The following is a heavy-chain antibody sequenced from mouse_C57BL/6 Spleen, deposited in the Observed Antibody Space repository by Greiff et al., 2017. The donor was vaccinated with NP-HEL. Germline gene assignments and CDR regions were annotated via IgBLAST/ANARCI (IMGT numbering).Heavy chain of an antibody. D-gene: IGHD2-1*01. CDR1: GYTFTDYE. CDR3: TRSFYYGNYWFAY. CDR2: IDPETGGT. Sequence: VQLVESGAELVRPGASVTLSCKASGYTFTDYEMHWVKQTPVHGLEWIGAIDPETGGTAYNQKFKGKAILTADKSSSTAYMELRSLTSEDSAVYYCTRSFYYGNYWFAYWGQGTLVTVSA. J-gene: IGHJ3*01. V-gene: IGHV1-15*01.